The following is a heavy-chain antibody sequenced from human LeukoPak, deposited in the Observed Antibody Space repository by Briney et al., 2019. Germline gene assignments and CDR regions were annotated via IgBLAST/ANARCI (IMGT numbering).Heavy chain of an antibody. CDR2: INSDGRST. D-gene: IGHD6-13*01. CDR3: ASNAAAVVLRDY. J-gene: IGHJ4*02. V-gene: IGHV3-74*01. CDR1: GFTFTNSW. Sequence: GGSLRLSCAASGFTFTNSWMSWVRQAPGKGLVWVTRINSDGRSTSYADSVKGRFTISRDNAKNTLYLQMNSLRAEDTAVYYCASNAAAVVLRDYWGQGTLVTVSS.